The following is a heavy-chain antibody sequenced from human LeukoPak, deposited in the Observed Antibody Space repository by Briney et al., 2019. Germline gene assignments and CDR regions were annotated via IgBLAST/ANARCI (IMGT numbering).Heavy chain of an antibody. CDR2: IYHSGST. CDR3: ARATGTSPFDY. D-gene: IGHD1-1*01. V-gene: IGHV4-30-2*01. J-gene: IGHJ4*02. CDR1: GGSISSGGYY. Sequence: ASETLSLTCTVSGGSISSGGYYWSWIRQPPGKGLEWIGYIYHSGSTYYNPSLKSRVTISVDRSKNQFSLKLSSVTAADTAVYYCARATGTSPFDYWGQGTLVTVSS.